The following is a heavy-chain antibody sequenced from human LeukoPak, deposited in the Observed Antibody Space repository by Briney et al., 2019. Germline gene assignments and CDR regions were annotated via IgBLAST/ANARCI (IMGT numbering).Heavy chain of an antibody. J-gene: IGHJ4*02. CDR2: IFPADSDT. D-gene: IGHD5-12*01. CDR3: ARSGYSGYETDY. CDR1: GYIFTNFW. Sequence: GESLKISCKASGYIFTNFWIAWVRQMPGKGLEWMGIIFPADSDTRYSPSFQGQVTMSADKSITTAYLQWSSPKASDTAIYYCARSGYSGYETDYWGQGTLVTVSS. V-gene: IGHV5-51*01.